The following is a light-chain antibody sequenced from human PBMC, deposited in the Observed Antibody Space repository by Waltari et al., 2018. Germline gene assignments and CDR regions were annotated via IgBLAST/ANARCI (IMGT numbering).Light chain of an antibody. CDR1: QRVGNNY. Sequence: EIVLTQSPGTLSLSPGERATLSCRASQRVGNNYLTWYQQKPGQAPRLLIYDASTRASGIPDRFSGSGSGTDVTLTISRLEPEDLAVYYCQQYGDSPLYTFGQGTKLEI. CDR2: DAS. J-gene: IGKJ2*01. V-gene: IGKV3-20*01. CDR3: QQYGDSPLYT.